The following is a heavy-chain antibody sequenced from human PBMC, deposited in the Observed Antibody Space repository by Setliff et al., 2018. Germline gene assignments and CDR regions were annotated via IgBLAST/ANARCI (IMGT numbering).Heavy chain of an antibody. J-gene: IGHJ6*03. D-gene: IGHD2-21*01. V-gene: IGHV4-4*08. Sequence: SETLSLTCTVSGGSISSYYWSWIRQPPGKGLEWIGYIYTSGSTNYNPSLKSRVTISVDTSKNQFSLRVSSVTAADTAVYYCARLGTTIPTSGTWTYYYYYYMDVWGKGTTVTVSS. CDR3: ARLGTTIPTSGTWTYYYYYYMDV. CDR2: IYTSGST. CDR1: GGSISSYY.